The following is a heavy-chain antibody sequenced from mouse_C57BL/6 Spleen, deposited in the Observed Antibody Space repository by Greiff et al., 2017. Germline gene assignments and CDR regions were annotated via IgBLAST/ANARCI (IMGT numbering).Heavy chain of an antibody. CDR1: GFTFSGYG. CDR3: ARVYAMDY. V-gene: IGHV5-17*01. Sequence: VQLKESGGGLVKPGGSLKLSCAASGFTFSGYGMHWVRQAPEKGLEWVAYISSGSSTIYYADTVKGRFTISRDNAKNPLFLQMTSLRSEDTAMYYCARVYAMDYWGQGTSVTVSS. J-gene: IGHJ4*01. CDR2: ISSGSSTI.